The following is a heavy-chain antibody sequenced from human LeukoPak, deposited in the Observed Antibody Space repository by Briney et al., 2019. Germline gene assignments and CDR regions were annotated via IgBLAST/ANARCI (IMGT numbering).Heavy chain of an antibody. V-gene: IGHV4-34*01. Sequence: SETLSLTCAVYGGSFSGYYWSWIRQPPGKGLEWTGEINHSGSTNYNPSLKSRVTISVDTSKNQFSLKLSSVTAADTAVYYCAREVGWFDPWGQGTLVTVSS. CDR2: INHSGST. CDR1: GGSFSGYY. J-gene: IGHJ5*02. CDR3: AREVGWFDP.